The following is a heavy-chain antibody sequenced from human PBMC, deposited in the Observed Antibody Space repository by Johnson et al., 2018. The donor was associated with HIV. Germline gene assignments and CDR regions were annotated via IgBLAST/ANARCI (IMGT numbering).Heavy chain of an antibody. V-gene: IGHV3-30*04. Sequence: QEKLVESGGGVVQPGRSPRLACAASGFTFSSYPMHWVRQAPGQGLEWVAVISYDGRNQYYADSVKGRFTISRDNSKNRLYPQTNSLRAEDTAVYFCARGVKQQLSVVDAFDIWGQGTMVTVSS. CDR3: ARGVKQQLSVVDAFDI. J-gene: IGHJ3*02. CDR1: GFTFSSYP. D-gene: IGHD6-13*01. CDR2: ISYDGRNQ.